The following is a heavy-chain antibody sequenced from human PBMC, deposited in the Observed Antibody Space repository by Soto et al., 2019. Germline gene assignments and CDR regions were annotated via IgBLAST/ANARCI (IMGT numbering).Heavy chain of an antibody. CDR3: ARDRRGSGTLFDY. D-gene: IGHD6-19*01. Sequence: ASVKVSCKASGYTFTSYGIIWVRQSPGQGLEWMGWISAYNGNTNYAQKLQGRVTMTTDTSTSTAYKELRSLRSDDTAVYYCARDRRGSGTLFDYWGQGTLVTVSS. J-gene: IGHJ4*02. CDR2: ISAYNGNT. CDR1: GYTFTSYG. V-gene: IGHV1-18*01.